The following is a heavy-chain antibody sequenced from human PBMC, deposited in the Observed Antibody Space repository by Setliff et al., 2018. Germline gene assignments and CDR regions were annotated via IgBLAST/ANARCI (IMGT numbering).Heavy chain of an antibody. CDR2: IYHSGNT. D-gene: IGHD3-10*01. CDR3: ARDSNMVRGVNPAYYYGMDV. CDR1: GGSISSSTYH. J-gene: IGHJ6*02. Sequence: SETLSLTCTVSGGSISSSTYHWGWIRQSPGKGLEWIGTIYHSGNTYYNPSLNSRLTISVDTSKNQFSLKLSSVTAADTAVYYCARDSNMVRGVNPAYYYGMDVWGQGTTVTVSS. V-gene: IGHV4-39*07.